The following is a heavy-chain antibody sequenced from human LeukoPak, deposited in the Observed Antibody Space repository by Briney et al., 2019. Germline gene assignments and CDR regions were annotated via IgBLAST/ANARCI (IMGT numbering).Heavy chain of an antibody. V-gene: IGHV1-2*02. CDR3: ARDFTPGYSSGLFQH. CDR2: INPNSGGT. J-gene: IGHJ1*01. Sequence: ASVKVSCKASGYTFTGYYMHWVRQAPGQGLEWMGWINPNSGGTNYAQKFQGRVTMTRDTSISTAYMELSRLRSDDTAVYYCARDFTPGYSSGLFQHWGQGTLVTVPS. CDR1: GYTFTGYY. D-gene: IGHD6-19*01.